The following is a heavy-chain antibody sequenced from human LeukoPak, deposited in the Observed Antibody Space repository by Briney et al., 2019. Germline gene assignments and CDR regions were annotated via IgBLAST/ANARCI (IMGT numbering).Heavy chain of an antibody. D-gene: IGHD3-9*01. J-gene: IGHJ4*02. CDR1: GFTFSDYY. CDR3: SRVVQDVTGADY. V-gene: IGHV3-69-1*01. CDR2: ISSSSTM. Sequence: PGGSLRLSCAASGFTFSDYYMNWVRQAPGKGLEWVSSISSSSTMYYADSVKGRFTISRDNAKNSLYLQMNSLRAEDTAVYYCSRVVQDVTGADYWGQGTLVIVSS.